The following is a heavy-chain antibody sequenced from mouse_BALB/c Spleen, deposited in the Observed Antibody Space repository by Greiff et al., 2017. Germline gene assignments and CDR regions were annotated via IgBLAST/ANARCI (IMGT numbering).Heavy chain of an antibody. CDR3: ARGAGNYVDY. CDR2: IYPGDGDT. J-gene: IGHJ2*01. CDR1: GYAFSSYW. V-gene: IGHV1-80*01. Sequence: QVQLQQSGAELVRPGSSVKISCKASGYAFSSYWMNWVKQRPGQGLEWIGQIYPGDGDTNYNGKFKGKATLTADKSSSTAYMQLSSLTSEDSAVYFCARGAGNYVDYWGQGTTLTVSS.